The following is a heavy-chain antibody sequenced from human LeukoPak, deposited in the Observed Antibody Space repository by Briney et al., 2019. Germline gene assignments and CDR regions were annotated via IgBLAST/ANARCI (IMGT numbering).Heavy chain of an antibody. Sequence: GGSLRLSCVVSGFTFSSYSMNWVRQAPGKGLEWVSYISSSSSTIYYADSVKGRFTISRDNSKNTLYLQMDRLRAEDTAVYYCARDPSGHWYFDLWGRGTLVTVSS. J-gene: IGHJ2*01. CDR2: ISSSSSTI. D-gene: IGHD7-27*01. CDR1: GFTFSSYS. CDR3: ARDPSGHWYFDL. V-gene: IGHV3-48*01.